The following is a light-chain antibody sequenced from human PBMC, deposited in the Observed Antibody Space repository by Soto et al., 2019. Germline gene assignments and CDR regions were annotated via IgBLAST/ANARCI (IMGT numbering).Light chain of an antibody. CDR1: QSVLYNSNNRNY. V-gene: IGKV4-1*01. CDR3: QQYDSIPYT. Sequence: DIVMTQSPDSLAVSLGERATINCKSSQSVLYNSNNRNYLAWYQHKPGQPPKLLIYWASTRESGVPDRFSGSGSGTDFTLTISSLQAEDVAFYYCQQYDSIPYTFGRGTKLEIK. CDR2: WAS. J-gene: IGKJ2*01.